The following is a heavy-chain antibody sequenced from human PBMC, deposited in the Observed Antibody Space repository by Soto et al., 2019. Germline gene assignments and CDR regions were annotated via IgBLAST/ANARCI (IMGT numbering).Heavy chain of an antibody. CDR1: GGPISSSGYY. D-gene: IGHD3-22*01. CDR3: ARRQETMNAFDI. Sequence: ETLSLTCTVSGGPISSSGYYWGWVRQPPGKELEWIASLYSSGGTYYSPSFRSRANISVDKSQNQFSLRLSSVTAADTAVYYCARRQETMNAFDILGQGTMVTVSS. J-gene: IGHJ3*02. V-gene: IGHV4-39*01. CDR2: LYSSGGT.